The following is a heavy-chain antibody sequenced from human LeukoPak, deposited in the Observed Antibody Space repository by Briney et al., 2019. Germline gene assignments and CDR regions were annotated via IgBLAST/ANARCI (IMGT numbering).Heavy chain of an antibody. CDR1: GGSISSYY. D-gene: IGHD6-19*01. Sequence: PSETLSLTCTVSGGSISSYYWSWIRQPPGKGLEWIGYIYYSGSTNYNPSLKSRVTISVDTSKNQFSLKLSSVTAADTAVYYCASCDSSGWYAFDIWGQGTMVTVSS. CDR2: IYYSGST. J-gene: IGHJ3*02. V-gene: IGHV4-59*01. CDR3: ASCDSSGWYAFDI.